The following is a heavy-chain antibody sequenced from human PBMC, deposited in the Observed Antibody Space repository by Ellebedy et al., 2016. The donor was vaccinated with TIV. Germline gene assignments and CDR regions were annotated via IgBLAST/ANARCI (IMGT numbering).Heavy chain of an antibody. Sequence: GESLKISCVASGFSFRSYWMGWVRQAPGKGLEWVANIYQDGSEKYYVDSVEDRFTISRDNAKNSLYLEMKSLRAEDTAVYYCARRGSYGDYAVQVNNWFDSWGQGTPVTVSP. J-gene: IGHJ5*01. V-gene: IGHV3-7*01. CDR3: ARRGSYGDYAVQVNNWFDS. CDR1: GFSFRSYW. D-gene: IGHD4-17*01. CDR2: IYQDGSEK.